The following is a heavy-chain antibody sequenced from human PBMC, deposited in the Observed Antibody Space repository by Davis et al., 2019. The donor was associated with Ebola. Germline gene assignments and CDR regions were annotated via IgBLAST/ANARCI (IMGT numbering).Heavy chain of an antibody. D-gene: IGHD5-24*01. CDR3: VKDDQEMATIYLFDV. CDR1: GFSISSYS. Sequence: GESLKISCAASGFSISSYSMNWVRQAPGKGLEWVAMTSYDETNIHYADSVRGRFTISRDNSKNTLYLQMDRLRHEDTAVYHCVKDDQEMATIYLFDVWGQGTLVTVSS. V-gene: IGHV3-30*18. J-gene: IGHJ4*02. CDR2: TSYDETNI.